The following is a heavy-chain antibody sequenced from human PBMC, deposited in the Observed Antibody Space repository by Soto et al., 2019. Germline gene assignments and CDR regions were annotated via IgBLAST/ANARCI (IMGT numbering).Heavy chain of an antibody. J-gene: IGHJ3*02. V-gene: IGHV1-18*01. CDR3: ARDSGSLITSSGAFDI. CDR2: ISPYNGNT. D-gene: IGHD3-10*01. Sequence: ASAKVSSKASCYTFTSYGISWVRQAPGQGLEWMGWISPYNGNTNYAQKLQGRVTMTTETSTSTAYMAMRSLRSDETAVYYCARDSGSLITSSGAFDIWGQGTMVTVSS. CDR1: CYTFTSYG.